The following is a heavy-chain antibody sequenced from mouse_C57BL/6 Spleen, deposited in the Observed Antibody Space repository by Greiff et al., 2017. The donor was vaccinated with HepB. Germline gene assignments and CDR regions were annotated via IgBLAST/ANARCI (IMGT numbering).Heavy chain of an antibody. CDR3: ARPYGSSHWYFDV. CDR1: GFTFSSYG. J-gene: IGHJ1*03. V-gene: IGHV5-6*01. D-gene: IGHD1-1*01. CDR2: ISSGGSYT. Sequence: EVQRVESGGDLVKPGGSLKLSCAASGFTFSSYGMSWVRQTPDKRLEWVATISSGGSYTYYPDSVKGRFTISRDNAKNTLYLQMSSLKSEDTAMYYCARPYGSSHWYFDVWGTGTTVTVSS.